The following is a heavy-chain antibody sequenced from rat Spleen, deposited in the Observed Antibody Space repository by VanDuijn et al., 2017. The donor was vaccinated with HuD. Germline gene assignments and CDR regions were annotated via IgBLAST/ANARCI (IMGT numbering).Heavy chain of an antibody. CDR1: GFTFNNYW. J-gene: IGHJ4*01. CDR2: ISTGGDNT. CDR3: TRGYVMDA. V-gene: IGHV5S13*01. Sequence: EVQLVESGGGLVQPGRSLKLSCVASGFTFNNYWMTWIRQAPTKGLEWIASISTGGDNTYFRDSVKGRFTLSRDNAKNTQSLQMDSLRSEDTAIYYCTRGYVMDAWGQGASVTVSS.